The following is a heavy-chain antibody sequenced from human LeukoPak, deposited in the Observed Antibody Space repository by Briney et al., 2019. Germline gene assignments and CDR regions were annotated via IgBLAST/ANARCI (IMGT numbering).Heavy chain of an antibody. Sequence: PGGSLRLSCAVSGFIYNTYAMTWVRQAPGKGVEWVSSIDNSGDYTYYADSVKGRFTISRDNSRNTLYLQMSSLRVEDTALYYCGKQFSSSWQFDPRGQGTLVTVSS. J-gene: IGHJ5*02. V-gene: IGHV3-23*01. CDR3: GKQFSSSWQFDP. D-gene: IGHD6-13*01. CDR1: GFIYNTYA. CDR2: IDNSGDYT.